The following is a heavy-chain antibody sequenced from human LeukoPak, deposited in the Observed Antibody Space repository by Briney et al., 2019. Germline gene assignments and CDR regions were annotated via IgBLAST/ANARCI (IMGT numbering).Heavy chain of an antibody. CDR3: ARVPSEIGGYYPEYFRH. J-gene: IGHJ1*01. CDR1: GFTFSTYW. CDR2: IKSDGGT. Sequence: GGSLGLSCAASGFTFSTYWMHWVRHAPGKGLVWVSRIKSDGGTNYADSVKGRFTISRDNAKKTVSLQMNSLRPEDTGVYYCARVPSEIGGYYPEYFRHWGQGTLVTVSS. V-gene: IGHV3-74*01. D-gene: IGHD3-22*01.